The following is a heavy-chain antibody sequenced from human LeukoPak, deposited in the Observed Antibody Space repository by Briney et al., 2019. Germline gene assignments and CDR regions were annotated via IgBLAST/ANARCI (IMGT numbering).Heavy chain of an antibody. CDR1: GFIFDDHG. Sequence: GGSLRLPCAASGFIFDDHGMHWVRQAPGKGLEWVSGISWSSGIIGYADSVKGRFTISRDNSKNTLYLQMNSLRAEDTAVYYCAKRHDSTGPWGFDYWGQGTLVTVSS. V-gene: IGHV3-9*01. CDR3: AKRHDSTGPWGFDY. J-gene: IGHJ4*02. D-gene: IGHD3-22*01. CDR2: ISWSSGII.